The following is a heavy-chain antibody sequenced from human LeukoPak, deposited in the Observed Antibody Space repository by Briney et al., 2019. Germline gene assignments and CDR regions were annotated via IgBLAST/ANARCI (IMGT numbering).Heavy chain of an antibody. Sequence: GASVKVSCKASGYSFTSYAMIWVRQAPGQGLEWMGWISPNTGNPTYAQGFTGRFVFSLDTSVSTAYLQISSLKAEDTAVYYCARDTGYIWYRVDYWGQGTLVTVSS. CDR2: ISPNTGNP. J-gene: IGHJ4*02. CDR3: ARDTGYIWYRVDY. CDR1: GYSFTSYA. D-gene: IGHD5-24*01. V-gene: IGHV7-4-1*02.